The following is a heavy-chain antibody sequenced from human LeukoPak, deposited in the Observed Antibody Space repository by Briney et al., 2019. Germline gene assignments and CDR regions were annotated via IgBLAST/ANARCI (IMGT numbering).Heavy chain of an antibody. Sequence: ASVKVSCKASGYTFTSYYMHWVRQAPGQGLEWMGIINPSGGSTSYAQKFQGRVAMTRDTSTSTVYMELSSLRSEDTAVYYCARDPVYYYDSSGYDYWGQGTLVTVSS. CDR3: ARDPVYYYDSSGYDY. J-gene: IGHJ4*02. D-gene: IGHD3-22*01. CDR2: INPSGGST. CDR1: GYTFTSYY. V-gene: IGHV1-46*01.